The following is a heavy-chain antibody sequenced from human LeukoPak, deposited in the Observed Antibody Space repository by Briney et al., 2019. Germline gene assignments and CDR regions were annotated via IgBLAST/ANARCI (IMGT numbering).Heavy chain of an antibody. D-gene: IGHD5-18*01. V-gene: IGHV1-2*02. J-gene: IGHJ4*02. Sequence: ASVKVSCKASGYTFTGFHMHWVRQAPGQGLEWMGWINPNSGGTNYARKFQGRVTMTRDTSIITAYMELSRPRSDDTAVYYCARELTRGYSYGLYYFDYWGQGTLVTVSS. CDR3: ARELTRGYSYGLYYFDY. CDR1: GYTFTGFH. CDR2: INPNSGGT.